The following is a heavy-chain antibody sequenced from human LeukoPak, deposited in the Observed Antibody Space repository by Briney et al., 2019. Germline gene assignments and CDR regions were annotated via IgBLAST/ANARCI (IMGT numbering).Heavy chain of an antibody. CDR2: INHSGNT. CDR3: ARGHYYDSSGYTANDY. J-gene: IGHJ4*02. D-gene: IGHD3-22*01. CDR1: GGSFSGYY. Sequence: PSETLSLTCAVYGGSFSGYYWSWIRQPPGKGLEWIGEINHSGNTNYNPSLKSRVTISVDTSKNQFSLKLSSVTAADTAVYYCARGHYYDSSGYTANDYWGQGTLVTVSS. V-gene: IGHV4-34*01.